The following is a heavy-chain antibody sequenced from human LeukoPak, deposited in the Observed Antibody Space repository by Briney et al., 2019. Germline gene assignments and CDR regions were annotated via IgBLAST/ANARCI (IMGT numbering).Heavy chain of an antibody. CDR2: IYYSGST. J-gene: IGHJ4*02. CDR1: SGSISRYY. CDR3: AKDRQILGYNYKDFDY. D-gene: IGHD5-24*01. Sequence: SETLSLTCTISSGSISRYYWSWIRQPPGKGLEWIGHIYYSGSTYYNPSLKSRVTISVDTSKNQFSLKLSSVTAADTAVYYCAKDRQILGYNYKDFDYWGQGTLVTVSS. V-gene: IGHV4-59*12.